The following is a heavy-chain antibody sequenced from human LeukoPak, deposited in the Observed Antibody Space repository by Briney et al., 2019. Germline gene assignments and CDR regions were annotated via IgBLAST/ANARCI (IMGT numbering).Heavy chain of an antibody. CDR3: AREGPDCGGDCYYDY. Sequence: PGGSLRLSCAASGFTVSSNYMSWVRQAPGKGLEWISVIYSAGSIYYADSVQGRFTISRDNYKNTLYLQMNSLRAEDTAVYYCAREGPDCGGDCYYDYWGQGTLVTVSS. V-gene: IGHV3-53*01. CDR2: IYSAGSI. D-gene: IGHD2-21*01. CDR1: GFTVSSNY. J-gene: IGHJ4*02.